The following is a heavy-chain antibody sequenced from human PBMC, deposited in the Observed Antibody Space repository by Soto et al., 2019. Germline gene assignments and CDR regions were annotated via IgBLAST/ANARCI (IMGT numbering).Heavy chain of an antibody. CDR1: GFTFSSYG. CDR2: IWYDGSNK. J-gene: IGHJ3*02. CDR3: ARDNSVIGPFDI. D-gene: IGHD3-22*01. V-gene: IGHV3-33*01. Sequence: PGGSLRLSCAASGFTFSSYGMHWVRQAPGKGLEWVAVIWYDGSNKYYADSVKGRFTISRDNSKNTLYLQMNSLRAEDTAAYYCARDNSVIGPFDIWGQGTMGTVSS.